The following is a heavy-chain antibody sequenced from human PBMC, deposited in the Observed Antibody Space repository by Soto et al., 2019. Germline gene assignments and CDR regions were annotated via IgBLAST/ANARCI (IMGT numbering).Heavy chain of an antibody. V-gene: IGHV3-11*01. Sequence: GGSLRLSCAASGFTFSDYYMSWIRQAPGKGLEWVSYISSSGSTIYYADSVKGRFTISRDNAKNSLYLQMNSLRAEDTAVYYCAREELMYYYGSGRPNWFDPWGQGTLVTVSS. J-gene: IGHJ5*02. D-gene: IGHD3-10*01. CDR2: ISSSGSTI. CDR1: GFTFSDYY. CDR3: AREELMYYYGSGRPNWFDP.